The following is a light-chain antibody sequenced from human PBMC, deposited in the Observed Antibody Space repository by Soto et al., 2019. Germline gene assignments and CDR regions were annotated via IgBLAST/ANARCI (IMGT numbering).Light chain of an antibody. CDR1: QDISNY. Sequence: DLQMTQSPSSLSASVGDRVTITCQASQDISNYLNWYQQKPGKAPKLQIYDASNLETGVPSRFSGSGSGTDFTFTISCLQPEDIATYYCHQYDNLPLTFGGGTKVEIK. J-gene: IGKJ4*01. CDR2: DAS. CDR3: HQYDNLPLT. V-gene: IGKV1-33*01.